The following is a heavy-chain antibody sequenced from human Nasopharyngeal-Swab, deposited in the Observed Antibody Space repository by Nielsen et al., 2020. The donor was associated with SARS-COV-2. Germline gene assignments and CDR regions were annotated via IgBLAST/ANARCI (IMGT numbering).Heavy chain of an antibody. J-gene: IGHJ5*02. D-gene: IGHD1-26*01. CDR3: ARGGLVGAPTCGWFAP. Sequence: SLIISCASSGFTFRSYGMHWVRQAPGKGLECVEVISYDGSNNYHADSVRGRFTISRDDSENTLYLQMNSLRPEDTAVYYCARGGLVGAPTCGWFAPWGQGTLVTVSS. CDR1: GFTFRSYG. CDR2: ISYDGSNN. V-gene: IGHV3-30*03.